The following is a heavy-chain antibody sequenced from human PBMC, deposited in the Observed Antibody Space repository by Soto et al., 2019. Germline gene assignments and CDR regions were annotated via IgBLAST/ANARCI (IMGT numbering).Heavy chain of an antibody. CDR2: IYHSGST. V-gene: IGHV4-30-2*01. CDR3: ARGADYSNYLFYYYGMDV. Sequence: SETLSLTCAVSGGSISSGGYSWSWIRQPPGKGLEWIGYIYHSGSTYYNPSLKSRVTISVDRSKNQFSLKLSSVTAADTAVYYCARGADYSNYLFYYYGMDVWGQGTTVTVSS. D-gene: IGHD4-4*01. CDR1: GGSISSGGYS. J-gene: IGHJ6*02.